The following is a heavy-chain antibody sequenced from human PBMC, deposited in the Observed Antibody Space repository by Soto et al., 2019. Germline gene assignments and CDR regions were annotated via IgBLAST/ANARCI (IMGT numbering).Heavy chain of an antibody. D-gene: IGHD2-21*01. CDR1: GGSISSYY. V-gene: IGHV4-59*01. J-gene: IGHJ2*01. CDR2: IYYSGST. Sequence: QVQLQESGPGLVKPSETLSLTCTVSGGSISSYYWSWIRQPPGKGLEWIGYIYYSGSTNYNPSLKSRVTISVDTSKNQFSLKLSSVTAADTAVYYCASPGGVVVDDWYFDLWGRGTLVTVSS. CDR3: ASPGGVVVDDWYFDL.